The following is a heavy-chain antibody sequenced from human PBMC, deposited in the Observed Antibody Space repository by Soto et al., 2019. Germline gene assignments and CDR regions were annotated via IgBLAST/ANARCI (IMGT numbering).Heavy chain of an antibody. CDR2: IYYTGST. Sequence: QVQLQESGPGLVKPSQTLSLTCTVSVVSISNDVYYWTWIRQHPGNGLEWIGYIYYTGSTYYTPSHTSRVTMSLDTSKNQFSLKLSSVTAADTAVYYCARKEYGDYVFLDYWGQGTLVTVSS. D-gene: IGHD4-17*01. CDR1: VVSISNDVYY. CDR3: ARKEYGDYVFLDY. J-gene: IGHJ4*02. V-gene: IGHV4-31*03.